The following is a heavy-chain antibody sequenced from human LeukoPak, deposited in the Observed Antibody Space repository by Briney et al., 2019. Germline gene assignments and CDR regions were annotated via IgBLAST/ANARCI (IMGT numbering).Heavy chain of an antibody. CDR1: GGTFSSYA. V-gene: IGHV1-69*13. D-gene: IGHD3-22*01. Sequence: SVKVSCKASGGTFSSYAISWVRQAPGQGLEWMGGIIPIFGTANYAQKFQGRVTITADESTSTAYMELSSLGSEDTAVYYCATLKATDYYDSSGYYHDYWGQGTLVTVSS. CDR2: IIPIFGTA. CDR3: ATLKATDYYDSSGYYHDY. J-gene: IGHJ4*02.